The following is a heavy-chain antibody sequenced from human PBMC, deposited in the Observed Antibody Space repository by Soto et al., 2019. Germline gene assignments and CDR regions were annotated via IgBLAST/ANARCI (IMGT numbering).Heavy chain of an antibody. CDR3: VKDIHFLGIWYFDL. J-gene: IGHJ2*01. CDR1: GFTFSSFG. D-gene: IGHD3-16*01. CDR2: ISYDGSDT. Sequence: EQLAESGGGVVQSGRSLRLSCEASGFTFSSFGMHWVRQAPGKGLEWVAVISYDGSDTYFADSVKGRFTISRDNSKNTVYLQMNSLRVEGTAVYYCVKDIHFLGIWYFDLWGRGSLVSVSS. V-gene: IGHV3-30*18.